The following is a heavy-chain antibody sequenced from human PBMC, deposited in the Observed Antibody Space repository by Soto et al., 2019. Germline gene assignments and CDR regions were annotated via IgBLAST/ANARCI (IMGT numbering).Heavy chain of an antibody. Sequence: RVSSTAGGFNCISYSMNRVRKAPGKGLEWVSYISSSSSTIYYADSVKGRFTISRDNAKNSLYLQMNSLRAEDTAVYYCAREAEILNSFDPWGQGTLVTAS. V-gene: IGHV3-48*01. CDR1: GFNCISYS. CDR2: ISSSSSTI. CDR3: AREAEILNSFDP. D-gene: IGHD3-9*01. J-gene: IGHJ5*02.